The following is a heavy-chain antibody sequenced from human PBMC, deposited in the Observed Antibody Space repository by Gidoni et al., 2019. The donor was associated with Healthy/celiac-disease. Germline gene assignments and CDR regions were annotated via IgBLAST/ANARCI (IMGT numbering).Heavy chain of an antibody. J-gene: IGHJ4*02. D-gene: IGHD3-16*01. Sequence: EVQLVDSGGGLVQTGGSLRLSCAASGSTFSSSCMSWVSQAPGKGLGWGANIKQDGSEKYYVDSVKGRFTISRDNAKNSLYLQMNSLRAEDTAVYYCAREGPEYYDYVWGTNDFDYWGQGTLVTVSS. CDR1: GSTFSSSC. V-gene: IGHV3-7*01. CDR2: IKQDGSEK. CDR3: AREGPEYYDYVWGTNDFDY.